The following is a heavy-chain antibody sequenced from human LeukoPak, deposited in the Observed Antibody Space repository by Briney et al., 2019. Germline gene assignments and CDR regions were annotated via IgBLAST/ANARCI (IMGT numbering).Heavy chain of an antibody. CDR2: IYHSGST. V-gene: IGHV4-38-2*02. CDR3: ARQVAAAGDPANWFDP. J-gene: IGHJ5*02. CDR1: GYSISSGYY. D-gene: IGHD6-13*01. Sequence: SETLSLTCTVSGYSISSGYYWGWIRQPPGKGLEWIGSIYHSGSTYYNPSLKSRVTISVDTSKNQFSLKLSSVTAADTAVYYCARQVAAAGDPANWFDPWGQGTLVTVSS.